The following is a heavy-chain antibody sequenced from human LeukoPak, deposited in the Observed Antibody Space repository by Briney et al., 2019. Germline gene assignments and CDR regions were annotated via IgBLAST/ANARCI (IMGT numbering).Heavy chain of an antibody. Sequence: GGSLRLSCAASGFTVSSNYMSWVRQAPGKGLEWVSVIYSGGSTYYADSVKGRFTISRDSSKNTMHLQMNSLRAEDTAVYYCAKVSSGWIVGYFDYWGQGSLVTVSS. CDR1: GFTVSSNY. CDR3: AKVSSGWIVGYFDY. J-gene: IGHJ4*02. D-gene: IGHD6-19*01. V-gene: IGHV3-53*01. CDR2: IYSGGST.